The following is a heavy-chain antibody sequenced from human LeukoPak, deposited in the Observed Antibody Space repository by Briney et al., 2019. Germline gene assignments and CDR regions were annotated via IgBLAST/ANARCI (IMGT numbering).Heavy chain of an antibody. D-gene: IGHD2-2*01. V-gene: IGHV3-23*01. CDR2: ISNNGGYT. J-gene: IGHJ4*02. CDR1: GFTFSSSA. CDR3: AKEVVPGTSRSFDY. Sequence: GGSLRLSCAASGFTFSSSAMSWVRQAPGKGLEWVSAISNNGGYTYYADSVQGRFTISRDNPKSTLCLQMNSLRAEDTAVYYCAKEVVPGTSRSFDYWGQGTLVTVSS.